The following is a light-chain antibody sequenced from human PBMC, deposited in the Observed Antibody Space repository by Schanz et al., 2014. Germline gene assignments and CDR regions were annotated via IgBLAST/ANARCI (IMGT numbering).Light chain of an antibody. CDR2: EVT. J-gene: IGLJ1*01. Sequence: QSVLTQPPSASGSLGQSVTISCTGTSSDVGGYNYVSWYQQHPGKAPKLMIYEVTKRPSGVPDRFSGSKSGNTASLTVSGLQAEDEADYYCSSNGGVNIYVFGTGTKLTVL. CDR3: SSNGGVNIYV. CDR1: SSDVGGYNY. V-gene: IGLV2-8*01.